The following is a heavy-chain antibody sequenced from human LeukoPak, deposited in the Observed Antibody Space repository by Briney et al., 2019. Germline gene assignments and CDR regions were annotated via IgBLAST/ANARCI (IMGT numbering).Heavy chain of an antibody. Sequence: GAAVKVSCKAYGYNFITIATSWVRQAPGQGLEWMGWSSGYNGDGNFVHKFQGRVTMTTDTSTNTAYMEMRSLRYDDTAVYYCARGGPWVVATINDYYLDVWGKGTTVTVSS. D-gene: IGHD5-24*01. J-gene: IGHJ6*03. CDR1: GYNFITIA. V-gene: IGHV1-18*01. CDR2: SSGYNGDG. CDR3: ARGGPWVVATINDYYLDV.